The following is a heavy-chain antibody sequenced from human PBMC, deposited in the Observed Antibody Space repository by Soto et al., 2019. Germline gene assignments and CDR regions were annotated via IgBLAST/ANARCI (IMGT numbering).Heavy chain of an antibody. V-gene: IGHV1-69*13. J-gene: IGHJ3*02. CDR1: GGTFSSYA. CDR2: IIPIFGTA. D-gene: IGHD3-22*01. CDR3: ASRAYYYDSPPPRAFDI. Sequence: SVKVSCKASGGTFSSYAISWVRQAPGQGLEWMGGIIPIFGTANYAQKFQGRVTITADESTSTAYMELSSLRSEDTAVYYCASRAYYYDSPPPRAFDIWGQGTMVTVSS.